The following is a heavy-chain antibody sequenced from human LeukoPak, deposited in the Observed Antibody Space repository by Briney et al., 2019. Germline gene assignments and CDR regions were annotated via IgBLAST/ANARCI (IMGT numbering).Heavy chain of an antibody. D-gene: IGHD2-2*01. CDR1: GFTFSSSW. CDR3: ATYSSSNGREFQY. J-gene: IGHJ1*01. Sequence: GGSLRLSCAASGFTFSSSWMSWVRQAPGKGLEWVANIQQHGSETYYGDSVKGRFTISRDNAKNSLYLQMNSLRAEDTAVYYCATYSSSNGREFQYWGQGTLVTVSS. CDR2: IQQHGSET. V-gene: IGHV3-7*01.